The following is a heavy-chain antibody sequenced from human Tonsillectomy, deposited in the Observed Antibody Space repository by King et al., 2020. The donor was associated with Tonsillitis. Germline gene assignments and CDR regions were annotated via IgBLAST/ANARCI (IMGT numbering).Heavy chain of an antibody. CDR3: ASISSDS. V-gene: IGHV4-34*01. J-gene: IGHJ5*01. CDR1: GGSFSGYY. Sequence: VQLQQWGAGLLKPSETLSLTCAVYGGSFSGYYWSWIRQPPGKGLEWIGEIDHSGSTNYNPSLKSRVTILVDPSKNQFSLKVTSVTAADTAVYYCASISSDSWGQGTLVTVSS. CDR2: IDHSGST.